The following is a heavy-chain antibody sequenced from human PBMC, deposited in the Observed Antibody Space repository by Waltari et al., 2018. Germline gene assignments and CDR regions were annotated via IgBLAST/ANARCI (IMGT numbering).Heavy chain of an antibody. CDR1: GGSISSGGYS. CDR3: ARDLAGYCSGGSCYRSNWFDP. V-gene: IGHV4-30-2*01. J-gene: IGHJ5*01. CDR2: IYHSGST. Sequence: QLQLQESGSGLVKPSQTLSLTCAVSGGSISSGGYSWSWLRQPPGKGLGWIGYIYHSGSTYYNPSLKSRVTISVDRSKNQFSLKLSSVTAADTAVYYCARDLAGYCSGGSCYRSNWFDPWGQGTLVTVSS. D-gene: IGHD2-15*01.